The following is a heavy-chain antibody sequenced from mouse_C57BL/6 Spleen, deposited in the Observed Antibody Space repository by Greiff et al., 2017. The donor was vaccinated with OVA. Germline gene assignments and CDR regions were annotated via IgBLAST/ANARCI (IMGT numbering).Heavy chain of an antibody. J-gene: IGHJ1*03. V-gene: IGHV1-76*01. CDR1: GYTFTDYY. Sequence: QVQLKESGAELVRPGASVKLSCKASGYTFTDYYINWVKQRPGQGLEWIARIYPGSGNTYYNEKFKGKATLTAEKSSSTAYMQLSSLTSEDSAVYFCARWGGYDDEYWYFDVWGTGTTVTVSS. CDR2: IYPGSGNT. D-gene: IGHD2-2*01. CDR3: ARWGGYDDEYWYFDV.